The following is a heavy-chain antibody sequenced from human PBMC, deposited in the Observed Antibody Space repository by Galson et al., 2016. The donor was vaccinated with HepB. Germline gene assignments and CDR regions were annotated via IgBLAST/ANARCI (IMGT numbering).Heavy chain of an antibody. Sequence: SLRLSCADSGFTFSSDSMNWVRQAPGKGLEWVANIKPAGSEKYSVDSVEGRFTISRDNAKNSLYLQMNSLRAEDTALYYCTKDGTLRPLGYWGQGTLVTVSS. D-gene: IGHD3-22*01. CDR1: GFTFSSDS. CDR2: IKPAGSEK. J-gene: IGHJ4*02. V-gene: IGHV3-7*03. CDR3: TKDGTLRPLGY.